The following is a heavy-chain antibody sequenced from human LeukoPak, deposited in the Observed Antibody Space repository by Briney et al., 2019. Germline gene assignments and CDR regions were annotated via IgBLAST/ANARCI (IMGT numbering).Heavy chain of an antibody. V-gene: IGHV4-30-4*01. CDR1: GGSISSGDYY. D-gene: IGHD3-10*01. CDR3: ARVVRFGELSVYYYGMDV. J-gene: IGHJ6*02. Sequence: PSETLSLTCTVSGGSISSGDYYWSWIRQPPGKGLEWIGYIYYSGSTYYNPSLKSRVTISVDTSKNQFSPKLSSVTAADTAVYYCARVVRFGELSVYYYGMDVWGQGTTVTVSS. CDR2: IYYSGST.